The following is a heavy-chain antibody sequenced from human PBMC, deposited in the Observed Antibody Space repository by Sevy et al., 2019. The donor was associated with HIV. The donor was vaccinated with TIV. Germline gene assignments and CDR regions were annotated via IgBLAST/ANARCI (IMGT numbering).Heavy chain of an antibody. J-gene: IGHJ6*02. D-gene: IGHD3-9*01. CDR3: AKDFTGYNGMDV. CDR1: GFTFSSYA. Sequence: GGSLRLSCAASGFTFSSYAMSWVRQAPGKGLEWVAVISYHGRDKFYAESVKGRSTISRDNSKNMLYLQMNSLRAEDTGVYYCAKDFTGYNGMDVWGQGTMVTVSS. CDR2: ISYHGRDK. V-gene: IGHV3-30*18.